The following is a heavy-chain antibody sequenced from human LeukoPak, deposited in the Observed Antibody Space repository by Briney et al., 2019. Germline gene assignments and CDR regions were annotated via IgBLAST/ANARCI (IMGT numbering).Heavy chain of an antibody. CDR2: VSYSGNT. Sequence: SETLSLTCGVSGGSISAYYRSWIRQPPGKGLEWIGYVSYSGNTNYNPSLKSRVGISVDTSMNQFSLKLTSVTAADTAVYYCARAGGGNKPFDYWGQGTLVTVSS. D-gene: IGHD4-23*01. J-gene: IGHJ4*02. V-gene: IGHV4-59*01. CDR1: GGSISAYY. CDR3: ARAGGGNKPFDY.